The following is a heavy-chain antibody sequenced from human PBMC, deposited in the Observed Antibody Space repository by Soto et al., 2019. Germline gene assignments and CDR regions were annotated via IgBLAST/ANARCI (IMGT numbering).Heavy chain of an antibody. V-gene: IGHV3-66*01. CDR3: ARARYDFWSGYYTDY. Sequence: GGSLRLSCAASGFTVSSNYMSWVRQAPGKGLEWVSVIYSGGSTYYADSVKGRFTISRDNSKNTPYLQMNSLRAEDTAVYYCARARYDFWSGYYTDYWGQGTLVTVSS. J-gene: IGHJ4*02. CDR2: IYSGGST. D-gene: IGHD3-3*01. CDR1: GFTVSSNY.